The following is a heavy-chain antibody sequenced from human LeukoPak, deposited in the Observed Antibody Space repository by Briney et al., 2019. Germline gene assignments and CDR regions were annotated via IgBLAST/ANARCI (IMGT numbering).Heavy chain of an antibody. CDR3: ARGGGLDV. CDR1: GFTFSSYW. CDR2: INHNGNVN. D-gene: IGHD3-16*01. J-gene: IGHJ6*02. Sequence: GGSLRLSCAVSGFTFSSYWMSWVRQAPGKGLEWVASINHNGNVNYYVDSVKGRFTISRDNAKNSLYLQMSNLRAEDTAVYFCARGGGLDVWGQGATVTVSS. V-gene: IGHV3-7*03.